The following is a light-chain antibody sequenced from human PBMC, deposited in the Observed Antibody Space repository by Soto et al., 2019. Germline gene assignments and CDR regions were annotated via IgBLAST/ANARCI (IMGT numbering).Light chain of an antibody. V-gene: IGLV1-51*01. CDR2: DSD. CDR3: GAWDGSLSVVL. Sequence: QSVLTQPPSVSAAPGQKVTISCSGSSANVGSNYVSWYQHLPGTAPKLVIYDSDRRPSEIPDRFSGSKSGTSATLDITGLQTGDEADYYSGAWDGSLSVVLFGGGTKVTVL. J-gene: IGLJ2*01. CDR1: SANVGSNY.